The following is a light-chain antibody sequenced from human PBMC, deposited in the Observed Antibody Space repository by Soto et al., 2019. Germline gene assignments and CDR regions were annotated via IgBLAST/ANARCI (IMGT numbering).Light chain of an antibody. V-gene: IGKV3-15*01. CDR1: QSVSSN. CDR2: GAS. CDR3: QQYNKWPPYT. J-gene: IGKJ2*01. Sequence: EIVMPQSPAHLSVSPGERATLSCRASQSVSSNLAWYQQKPGQGPRLLIYGASTRSTGIPARFSGSGSGTDFHLTISSLQSEDCAVYYCQQYNKWPPYTFGQGSKVEIK.